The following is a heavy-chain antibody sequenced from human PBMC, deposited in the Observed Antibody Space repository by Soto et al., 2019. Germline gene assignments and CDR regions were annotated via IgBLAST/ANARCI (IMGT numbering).Heavy chain of an antibody. CDR3: AGGLRSINWFDP. CDR2: INHSGST. Sequence: QVQLQQWGAGLLKPSETLSLTCAVYGGSFSGYYWSWIRQPPGKGLEWIGEINHSGSTNYNPSLTRRVTISVDTSKNQFSLKLSSVTAADTAVYYCAGGLRSINWFDPWGQGTLVTVSS. J-gene: IGHJ5*02. CDR1: GGSFSGYY. V-gene: IGHV4-34*01. D-gene: IGHD4-17*01.